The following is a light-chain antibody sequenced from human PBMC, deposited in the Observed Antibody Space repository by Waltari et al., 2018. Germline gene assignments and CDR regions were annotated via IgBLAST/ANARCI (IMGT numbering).Light chain of an antibody. Sequence: DIVMTQSPLSLPVTPGEPASISCRSSQSLLHTSGFHYLEWYLQRPGQSPQLLIYLGTNRASGVPDRFSGSRSGTDFTLKISSVEAEDVGVYYCMQTLQSPVTFGQGTRLEIK. CDR3: MQTLQSPVT. V-gene: IGKV2-28*01. CDR1: QSLLHTSGFHY. CDR2: LGT. J-gene: IGKJ5*01.